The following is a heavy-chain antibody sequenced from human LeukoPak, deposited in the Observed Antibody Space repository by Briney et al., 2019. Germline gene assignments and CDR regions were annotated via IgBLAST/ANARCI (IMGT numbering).Heavy chain of an antibody. CDR3: ARFLYGDEYGTYYYYGMDV. V-gene: IGHV4-59*08. CDR2: IYYSVST. Sequence: PSETLSLTCTVSGGSISSYYWSWIRQPPGKGLEWSGYIYYSVSTNYNPSLKSRVTISVDTSKNQFSLKLSSVTAADTAVYYCARFLYGDEYGTYYYYGMDVWGQGTTVTVSS. J-gene: IGHJ6*02. D-gene: IGHD4-17*01. CDR1: GGSISSYY.